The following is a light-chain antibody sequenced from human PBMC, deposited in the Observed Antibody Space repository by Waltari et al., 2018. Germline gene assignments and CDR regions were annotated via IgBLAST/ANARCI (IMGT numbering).Light chain of an antibody. J-gene: IGKJ1*01. V-gene: IGKV3-20*01. CDR3: QHNVRLPVT. Sequence: SGRASQNVGRSLFWYQQKPGQAPRLLIYDTSTRVTGIPDRFSGSGSGTDFSLTIARLEPEDFAVYYWQHNVRLPVTFGQGTKVEI. CDR2: DTS. CDR1: QNVGRS.